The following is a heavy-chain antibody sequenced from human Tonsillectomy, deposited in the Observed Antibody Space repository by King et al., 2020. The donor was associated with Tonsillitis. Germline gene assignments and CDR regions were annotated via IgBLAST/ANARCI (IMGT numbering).Heavy chain of an antibody. CDR2: ISGSGGSA. CDR1: GFTFSSYA. D-gene: IGHD3-9*01. V-gene: IGHV3-23*04. J-gene: IGHJ4*02. CDR3: AKEYYDILTVYYARPFDY. Sequence: VQLVESGGGLVQPGGSLRLSCAASGFTFSSYAMSWVRQAPGKGLEWVSAISGSGGSAYYADSVKGRFTISRDNSKNTLYLQVNSLRAEDTAVYYCAKEYYDILTVYYARPFDYWGQGTLFTVSS.